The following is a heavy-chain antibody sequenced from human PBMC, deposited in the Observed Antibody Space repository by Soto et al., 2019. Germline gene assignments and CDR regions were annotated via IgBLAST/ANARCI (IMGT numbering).Heavy chain of an antibody. CDR1: GYSFTSYW. D-gene: IGHD1-26*01. V-gene: IGHV5-51*01. CDR3: ARHLRFFYAGNYSYGMDF. Sequence: GESLKISCKGSGYSFTSYWIGWVRQMPGKGLEWMGIIYPGDSDTRYSPSFQGQVTISADKSISTAYLQWSSLKASDTAMYYCARHLRFFYAGNYSYGMDFWCPGTTVTLSS. CDR2: IYPGDSDT. J-gene: IGHJ6*02.